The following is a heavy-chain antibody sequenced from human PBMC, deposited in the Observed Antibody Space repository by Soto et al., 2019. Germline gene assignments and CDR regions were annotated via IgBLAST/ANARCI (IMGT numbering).Heavy chain of an antibody. Sequence: LRLSCAASGFTFSSYEMNWVRQAPGKGLEWVSYISSSGSTIYYADSVKGRFTISRDNAKNSLYLQMNSLRAEDTAVYYCAREDRGSYDILTGLYYYGMDVWGQGTTVTVSS. D-gene: IGHD3-9*01. CDR2: ISSSGSTI. CDR3: AREDRGSYDILTGLYYYGMDV. CDR1: GFTFSSYE. J-gene: IGHJ6*02. V-gene: IGHV3-48*03.